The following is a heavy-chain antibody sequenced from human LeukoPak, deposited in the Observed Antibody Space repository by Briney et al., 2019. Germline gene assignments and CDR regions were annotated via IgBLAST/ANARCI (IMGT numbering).Heavy chain of an antibody. CDR3: AKSRSGGGNCYNY. J-gene: IGHJ4*02. Sequence: PGGSLRLSCAASGFTVSSNYMSWVRQAPGKGLEWVSTISGSDDSTFYADSVRGRFTISRDNSKNTLYLQMNSLRAEDTAVYYCAKSRSGGGNCYNYWGQGTLVTVSS. V-gene: IGHV3-23*01. CDR2: ISGSDDST. CDR1: GFTVSSNY. D-gene: IGHD2-15*01.